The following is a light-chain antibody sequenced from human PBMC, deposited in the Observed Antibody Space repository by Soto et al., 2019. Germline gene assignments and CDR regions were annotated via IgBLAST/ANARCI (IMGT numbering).Light chain of an antibody. J-gene: IGKJ2*01. CDR1: QSVSSY. CDR2: DAS. Sequence: EIVLTQSPATLSLSPGERATLSCRASQSVSSYLAWYQQKPGQAPRLLIYDASNRATGIPARFSGSGSGTDFTLTISSLEPEDFAVYYCQQRSNSMHTFGQGTKLEIK. CDR3: QQRSNSMHT. V-gene: IGKV3-11*01.